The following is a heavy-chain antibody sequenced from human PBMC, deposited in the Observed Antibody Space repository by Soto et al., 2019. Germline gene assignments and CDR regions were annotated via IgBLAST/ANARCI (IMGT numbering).Heavy chain of an antibody. D-gene: IGHD1-26*01. Sequence: QVQLQESGPGLVKPSGTLSLTCAVSGGSISSANWWTWVRQPPGKGLEWIGEIYHSGSTNYHPSLRNRVTISVDKSKNQFSLMLTSVAAADTAIYYCARDGSGSGSYRPDISYWGQGTLVTVSS. CDR1: GGSISSANW. J-gene: IGHJ4*01. CDR2: IYHSGST. CDR3: ARDGSGSGSYRPDISY. V-gene: IGHV4-4*02.